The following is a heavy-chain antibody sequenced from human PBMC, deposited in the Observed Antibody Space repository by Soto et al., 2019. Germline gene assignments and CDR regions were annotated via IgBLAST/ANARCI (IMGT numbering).Heavy chain of an antibody. CDR3: ARGKLAGPGVDY. CDR2: IIPIFGTA. CDR1: GGTFSSYA. Sequence: QVQLVQSGAEVKKPGSSVKVSCKASGGTFSSYAISWVRQAPGQGLEWMGGIIPIFGTANYAQKLQGRVTIAADEYTSTAHMELSRLRSEDTAVYYCARGKLAGPGVDYWGQGTLVTVSS. D-gene: IGHD6-19*01. J-gene: IGHJ4*02. V-gene: IGHV1-69*01.